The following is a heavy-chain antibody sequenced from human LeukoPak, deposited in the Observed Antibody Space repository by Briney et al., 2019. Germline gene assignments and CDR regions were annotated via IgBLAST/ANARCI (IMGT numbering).Heavy chain of an antibody. CDR2: INIDGSTS. D-gene: IGHD5-24*01. V-gene: IGHV3-74*01. CDR3: ARASALATPPFGY. Sequence: GGSLRLSCAACGFTFSSCWMHWVRQAPGKGLVWVSRINIDGSTSNYADSVKGRFTISRYNAKNAVYLQMNSLRVEDTAVYYCARASALATPPFGYWGQGTVVTVSS. J-gene: IGHJ4*02. CDR1: GFTFSSCW.